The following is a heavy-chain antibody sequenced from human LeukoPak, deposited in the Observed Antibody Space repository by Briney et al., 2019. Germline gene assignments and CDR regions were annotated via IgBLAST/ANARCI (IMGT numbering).Heavy chain of an antibody. J-gene: IGHJ4*02. CDR1: GFTFSSYW. CDR3: ARGGGYRDTYIGY. CDR2: ISSTSSHI. Sequence: GGSLRLSCAASGFTFSSYWMNWARQAPGKGLEWVSSISSTSSHIYYADSLKGRFTISRDNANNSLYLQMNSLRADDTAVYYCARGGGYRDTYIGYWGQGTLVTVSS. V-gene: IGHV3-21*01. D-gene: IGHD3-16*02.